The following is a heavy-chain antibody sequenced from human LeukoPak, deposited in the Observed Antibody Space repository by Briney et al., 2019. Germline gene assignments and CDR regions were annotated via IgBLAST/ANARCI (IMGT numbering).Heavy chain of an antibody. Sequence: PSETLSLTCTVSGGSINSYYWSWIRQPPGKGLEWIGYISYSGGTNYNPSLKSRVTISLDTSKNQFFLKLSSVTAADTALYYCARGNANWGQGTLVTVSS. J-gene: IGHJ4*02. CDR1: GGSINSYY. CDR2: ISYSGGT. CDR3: ARGNAN. V-gene: IGHV4-59*01.